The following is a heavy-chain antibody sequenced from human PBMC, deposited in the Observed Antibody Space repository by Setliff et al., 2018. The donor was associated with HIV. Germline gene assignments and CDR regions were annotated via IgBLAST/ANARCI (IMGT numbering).Heavy chain of an antibody. V-gene: IGHV4-59*08. J-gene: IGHJ4*02. D-gene: IGHD2-2*01. Sequence: PSETLSLTCGVSGASISNHYWSWVRQSPGKGLEWIGYVYYTGSTNYNPSLKSRIAILLDTSKNQFSLKLTSVTAADTAVYFCARRVVHTSPSDPPGLYFDFWGQGTLVTVSS. CDR3: ARRVVHTSPSDPPGLYFDF. CDR2: VYYTGST. CDR1: GASISNHY.